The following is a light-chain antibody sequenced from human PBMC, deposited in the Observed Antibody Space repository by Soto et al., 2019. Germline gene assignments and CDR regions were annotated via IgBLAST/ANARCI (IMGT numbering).Light chain of an antibody. V-gene: IGKV1-17*03. J-gene: IGKJ1*01. CDR1: QGISNH. CDR3: LQYDSDPWT. CDR2: AAS. Sequence: DIQMTQSPSAMSASVGDRVTITCRASQGISNHLAWFQQKPGTVPKRLIYAASTLQGGVPSRFNGSGSGTEFSLPIGSLQPADLAPYYCLQYDSDPWTFGQGTKVEIK.